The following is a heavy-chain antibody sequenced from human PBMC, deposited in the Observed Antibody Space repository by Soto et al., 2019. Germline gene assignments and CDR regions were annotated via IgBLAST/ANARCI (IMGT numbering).Heavy chain of an antibody. Sequence: GESLKISCKGSGYSFTSYWISWVRQMPGKCLEWLGRIDPSDSYTNYSPSFQGHVTISADKSISTAYLRWSSLKASDTAMYYCARESIVGATTPYYYYYGMDVWGQGTTVTVSS. CDR2: IDPSDSYT. J-gene: IGHJ6*02. D-gene: IGHD1-26*01. CDR1: GYSFTSYW. CDR3: ARESIVGATTPYYYYYGMDV. V-gene: IGHV5-10-1*01.